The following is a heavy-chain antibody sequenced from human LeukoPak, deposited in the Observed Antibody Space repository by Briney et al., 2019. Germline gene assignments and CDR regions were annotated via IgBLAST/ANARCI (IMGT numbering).Heavy chain of an antibody. CDR1: GFTFSSYA. CDR2: FSGGGGSA. CDR3: ESFLVYCSEDSCHTDY. J-gene: IGHJ6*03. V-gene: IGHV3-23*01. Sequence: PGGSLRLSCAASGFTFSSYAMSWVRHARGKGREGVSPFSGGGGSAYYADSVKGPFTISRDNSKNTLYLQMNRLEAADTDFCYSESFLVYCSEDSCHTDYWGKGSTVTVSS. D-gene: IGHD2-15*01.